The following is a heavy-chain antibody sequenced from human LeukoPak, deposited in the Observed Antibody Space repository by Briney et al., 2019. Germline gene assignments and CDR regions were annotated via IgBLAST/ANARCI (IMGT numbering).Heavy chain of an antibody. CDR2: ISSSASTI. J-gene: IGHJ6*02. Sequence: GGSLRLSRAASGFTFRSYSMNWVRQAPGKGLEWVSYISSSASTIYYADSVKGRFTISRDSAKNSLYLQMNSLRADDTAVYYCARGVGEFTYYFYGMDVWGQGTTVTVSS. CDR3: ARGVGEFTYYFYGMDV. CDR1: GFTFRSYS. V-gene: IGHV3-48*04. D-gene: IGHD3-10*01.